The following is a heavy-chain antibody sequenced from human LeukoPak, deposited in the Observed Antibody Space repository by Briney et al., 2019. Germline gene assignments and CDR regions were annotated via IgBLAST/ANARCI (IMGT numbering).Heavy chain of an antibody. CDR1: GGSISSSSYY. J-gene: IGHJ4*02. CDR3: ASQRITMVRGVIIRDY. D-gene: IGHD3-10*01. CDR2: IYYSGST. Sequence: PSETLSLTCTVSGGSISSSSYYWGWLRQPPGKGLEWIGSIYYSGSTYYNPTLKRRVTISGDTSKDKCSLTLSSVTAADTAVYYCASQRITMVRGVIIRDYWGQGTLVTVSS. V-gene: IGHV4-39*01.